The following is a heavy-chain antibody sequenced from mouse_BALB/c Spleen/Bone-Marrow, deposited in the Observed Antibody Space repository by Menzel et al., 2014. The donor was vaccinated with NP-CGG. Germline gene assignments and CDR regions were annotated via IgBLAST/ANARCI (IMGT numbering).Heavy chain of an antibody. CDR3: TRGGVDFDY. V-gene: IGHV3-2*02. CDR2: ISYSDST. J-gene: IGHJ2*01. D-gene: IGHD1-1*01. CDR1: GYSITSDYY. Sequence: EVKLVESGPGLVKPSQSLSLTCTVTGYSITSDYYWNWIRQFPGNKLEWMGYISYSDSTSYNPSLKSRISITRDTSKNQFFLHLNSATTEDTATYYCTRGGVDFDYWGQGTTLTISS.